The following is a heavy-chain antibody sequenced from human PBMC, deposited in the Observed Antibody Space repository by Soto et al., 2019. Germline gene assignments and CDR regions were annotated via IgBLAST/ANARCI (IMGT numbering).Heavy chain of an antibody. J-gene: IGHJ4*02. D-gene: IGHD2-2*02. V-gene: IGHV5-51*01. Sequence: GESLKISCKGSGYNFTSYWIGWVRQMPGKGLEWMGIIYPGDSNTRYSPSLQGQVTISADKSISTAYLQWSSLKASDTAMYYCARQGYCSSTSCYTVDFWGPGTLVTVSS. CDR2: IYPGDSNT. CDR3: ARQGYCSSTSCYTVDF. CDR1: GYNFTSYW.